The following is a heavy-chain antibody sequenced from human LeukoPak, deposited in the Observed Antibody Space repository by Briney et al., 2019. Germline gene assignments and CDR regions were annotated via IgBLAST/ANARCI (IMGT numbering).Heavy chain of an antibody. D-gene: IGHD2-2*02. Sequence: SETLSLTCTVSGGSISGSSYYWGWIRQPPGKGLEWIGEINHSGSTNYNPSLKSRVTISVDTSKNQFSLKLSSVTAADTAVYYCARRLGYQLLYMNYWGQGTLVTVSS. CDR1: GGSISGSSYY. V-gene: IGHV4-39*07. CDR3: ARRLGYQLLYMNY. CDR2: INHSGST. J-gene: IGHJ4*02.